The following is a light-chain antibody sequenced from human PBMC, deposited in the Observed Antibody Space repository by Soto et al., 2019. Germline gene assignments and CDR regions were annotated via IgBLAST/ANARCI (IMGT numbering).Light chain of an antibody. CDR3: HQYGSSRT. Sequence: EIVLAQSPGTLSLAPGERATLSCRASQSVINNYFDWYQQKPGQAPRLLIYSASNSATGIPDRLSGSGSGTDFTLTISRLEHDDFAVYYCHQYGSSRTFDQTTKV. V-gene: IGKV3-20*01. J-gene: IGKJ1*01. CDR2: SAS. CDR1: QSVINNY.